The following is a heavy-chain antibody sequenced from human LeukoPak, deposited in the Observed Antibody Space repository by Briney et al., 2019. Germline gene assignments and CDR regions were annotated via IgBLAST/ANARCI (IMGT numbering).Heavy chain of an antibody. CDR2: ISYDGSKK. CDR3: ARPQASYFDY. J-gene: IGHJ4*02. CDR1: GFSFSSYD. Sequence: GVTLTLSCAVSGFSFSSYDIHWVRQAPGKGLEWVAAISYDGSKKYYADSVKGRFTISRDNSKNTLYLQMDSLRSEGTAVYFCARPQASYFDYWGQGTLVTVSS. V-gene: IGHV3-30*01.